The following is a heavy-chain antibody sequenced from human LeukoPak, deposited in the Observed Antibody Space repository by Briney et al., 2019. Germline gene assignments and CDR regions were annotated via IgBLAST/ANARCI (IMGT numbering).Heavy chain of an antibody. CDR3: ASGVFNMVRGVYYDY. CDR2: IYYSGNT. Sequence: PSETLSLTCLVSGGSISTYYWSWIRQPPGKGLEWIGYIYYSGNTNYNPSLKSRVTISVDTSKNQFSLKLSSVTAADTAVYYCASGVFNMVRGVYYDYWGQGTLVTVSS. J-gene: IGHJ4*02. V-gene: IGHV4-59*08. D-gene: IGHD3-10*01. CDR1: GGSISTYY.